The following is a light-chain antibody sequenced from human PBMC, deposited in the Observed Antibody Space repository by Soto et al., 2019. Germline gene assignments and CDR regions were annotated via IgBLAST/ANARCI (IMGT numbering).Light chain of an antibody. CDR2: NND. CDR1: GSNIGPNY. CDR3: AAWDDSLSGRV. Sequence: QSVLTQPPSASETPGQRVTMSCSGSGSNIGPNYVYWFQQFPGTAPKLLIYNNDQRPSGVPDRFSGSKSGTSASLDISGLRSEDEADYYCAAWDDSLSGRVFGGGTKLTVL. J-gene: IGLJ3*02. V-gene: IGLV1-47*02.